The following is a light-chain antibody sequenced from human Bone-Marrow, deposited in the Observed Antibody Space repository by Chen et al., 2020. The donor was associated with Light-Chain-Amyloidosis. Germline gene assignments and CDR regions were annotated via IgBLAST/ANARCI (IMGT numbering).Light chain of an antibody. J-gene: IGKJ4*01. CDR1: QSVGDN. Sequence: EIVMTQSPATLSVSPGESATLSCRASQSVGDNLAWYQQTPGQAPRLLIYRASTRATGIPARFSGSGSGTDFTLTISSLQPEDFAVYYYQQHYAWPLTFGGGTKVEI. CDR2: RAS. V-gene: IGKV3-15*01. CDR3: QQHYAWPLT.